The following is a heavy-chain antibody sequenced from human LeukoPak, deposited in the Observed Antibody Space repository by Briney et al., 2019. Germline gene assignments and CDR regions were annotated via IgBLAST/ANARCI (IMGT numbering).Heavy chain of an antibody. CDR1: GGSISSGGYS. CDR2: IYHSGST. CDR3: ARTAGATAFDY. Sequence: SETLFLTCAVSGGSISSGGYSWSWIRQPPGKGLEWIGYIYHSGSTYYNPSLKSRVTISVDRSKNQFSLKLSSVTAADTAVYYCARTAGATAFDYWGQGTLVTVSS. V-gene: IGHV4-30-2*01. D-gene: IGHD6-13*01. J-gene: IGHJ4*02.